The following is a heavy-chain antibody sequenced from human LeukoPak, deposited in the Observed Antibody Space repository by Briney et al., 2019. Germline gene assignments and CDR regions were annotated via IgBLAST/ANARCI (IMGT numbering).Heavy chain of an antibody. J-gene: IGHJ3*02. CDR2: IYPGDSDT. CDR3: ARQRETATIGDAFDI. Sequence: GESLKISCKGSGYSFTSYWIGWVRQMPGKGLEWMGIIYPGDSDTRYSPSFQGQVTISADKSISTAYLQWSSLKASDTAMYYCARQRETATIGDAFDIWGQGTMVTVSS. D-gene: IGHD5-24*01. CDR1: GYSFTSYW. V-gene: IGHV5-51*01.